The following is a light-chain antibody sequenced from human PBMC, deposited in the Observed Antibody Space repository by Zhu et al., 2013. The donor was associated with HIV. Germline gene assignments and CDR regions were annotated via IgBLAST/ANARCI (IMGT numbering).Light chain of an antibody. J-gene: IGKJ2*04. CDR2: KAS. CDR3: QQYNIYSPWS. Sequence: DIQMTQSPSTLSASVGDRVTITCRASQSISSWLAWYQQKPGKAPKLLIYKASSLESGVPSRFSGSGSGTEFTLTISSLQPDDFATYYCQQYNIYSPWSFGQGTKLEIK. V-gene: IGKV1-5*03. CDR1: QSISSW.